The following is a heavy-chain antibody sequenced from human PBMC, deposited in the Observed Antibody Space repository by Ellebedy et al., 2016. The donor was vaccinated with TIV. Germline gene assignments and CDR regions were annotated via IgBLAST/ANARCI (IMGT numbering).Heavy chain of an antibody. D-gene: IGHD2-21*02. J-gene: IGHJ4*02. V-gene: IGHV5-51*01. Sequence: GESLKISCKTSGFTFSNYWIGWVRQMPGKGLEWMGIIDLGDSETKYSPSFQGQVTMSADKSTSTAYLQWNSLRTSDTAIYYCARRWPFCGGDCYADYWGQGTLVTVSS. CDR1: GFTFSNYW. CDR3: ARRWPFCGGDCYADY. CDR2: IDLGDSET.